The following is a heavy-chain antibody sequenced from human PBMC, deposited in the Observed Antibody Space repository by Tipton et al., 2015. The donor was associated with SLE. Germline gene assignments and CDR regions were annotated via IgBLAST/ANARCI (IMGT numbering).Heavy chain of an antibody. V-gene: IGHV4-61*02. CDR3: AREGYDSSGYYAFDI. CDR2: ISTSGST. Sequence: LRLSCTVSGGSISSGSHYWTWIRQPAGKGPEWIGRISTSGSTNYNPSLKSRVTILVDTSKNQFSLKLSSVTAADTAVYYCAREGYDSSGYYAFDIWGQGTMVTVSS. J-gene: IGHJ3*02. CDR1: GGSISSGSHY. D-gene: IGHD3-22*01.